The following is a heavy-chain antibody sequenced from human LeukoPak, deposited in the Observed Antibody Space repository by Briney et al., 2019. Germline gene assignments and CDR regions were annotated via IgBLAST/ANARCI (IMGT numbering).Heavy chain of an antibody. CDR2: ISGSGGST. J-gene: IGHJ4*02. CDR1: AFTLSINY. D-gene: IGHD3-10*01. Sequence: GGSLRLSCAASAFTLSINYMSWVRQAPGKGLEWVSAISGSGGSTYYADSVKGRFTISRDNSKNTLYLQMNSLRAEDTAVYYCAKSDMVRGVIIKAPDYWGQGTLVTVSS. V-gene: IGHV3-23*01. CDR3: AKSDMVRGVIIKAPDY.